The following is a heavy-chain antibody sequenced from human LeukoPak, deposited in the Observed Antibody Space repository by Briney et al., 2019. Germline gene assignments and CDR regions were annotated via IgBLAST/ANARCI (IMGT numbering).Heavy chain of an antibody. J-gene: IGHJ4*02. CDR1: GFTFTTYN. CDR2: ISTSGSYI. V-gene: IGHV3-21*01. CDR3: ARGSTGRGGSSRDY. D-gene: IGHD3-10*01. Sequence: GGSLRLSCVASGFTFTTYNMNWVRQAPGKGLEWVSSISTSGSYIYYADSVKGRFTISRDNAKNSLFLQMSGLRAEDTAVYYCARGSTGRGGSSRDYWGQGTLVTVSS.